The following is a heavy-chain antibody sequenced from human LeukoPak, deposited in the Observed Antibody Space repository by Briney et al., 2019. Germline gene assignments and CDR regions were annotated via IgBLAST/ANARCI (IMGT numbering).Heavy chain of an antibody. D-gene: IGHD5-24*01. Sequence: GGSLRLSCATSGFTFSSYGMHWVRQAPGKGLEWVAFIRYDGSNKYYADSVKGRFTISRDNSKNTLYLQMNSLRAEDTAVYYCAKVEMRAGFDAFDIWGQGTMVTVSS. CDR3: AKVEMRAGFDAFDI. CDR1: GFTFSSYG. V-gene: IGHV3-30*02. J-gene: IGHJ3*02. CDR2: IRYDGSNK.